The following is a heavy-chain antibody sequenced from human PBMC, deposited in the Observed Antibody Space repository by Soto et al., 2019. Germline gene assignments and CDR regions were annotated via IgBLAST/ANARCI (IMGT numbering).Heavy chain of an antibody. J-gene: IGHJ4*02. CDR3: AKDGAPYYDPYYFDY. CDR1: GFTFSSYG. CDR2: ISYDGSNK. V-gene: IGHV3-30*18. Sequence: GGSLRLSCAASGFTFSSYGMHWVRQAPGKGLEWVAVISYDGSNKYYADSVKGRFTISRDNSKNTLYLQMNSLRAEDTAVYYCAKDGAPYYDPYYFDYWGQGTLVTVSS. D-gene: IGHD3-22*01.